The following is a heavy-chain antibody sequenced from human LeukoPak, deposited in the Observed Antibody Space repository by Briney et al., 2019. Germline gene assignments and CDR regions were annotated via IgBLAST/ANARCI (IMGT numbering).Heavy chain of an antibody. Sequence: GGSLRLSCAASGFAFSGYEMNWVRQAPGKGLEWVSYISSSGSSIFYADSVKGRFTISRDNAKNSLYLLMNILRAEDTAVYYCARRESGSSGRYYFDYWGQGTLVTVSS. CDR3: ARRESGSSGRYYFDY. D-gene: IGHD3-10*01. CDR2: ISSSGSSI. V-gene: IGHV3-48*03. J-gene: IGHJ4*02. CDR1: GFAFSGYE.